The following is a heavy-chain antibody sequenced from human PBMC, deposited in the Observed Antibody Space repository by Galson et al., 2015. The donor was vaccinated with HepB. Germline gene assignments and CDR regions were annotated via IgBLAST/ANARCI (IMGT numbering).Heavy chain of an antibody. Sequence: SLRLSCAASGFTFSSYAMSWVRQAPGKGLEWVSSLTGSGGSTYYADSVKGRFTISRDNSKNTLYLQMNSLRADDTAVYYCARYFDYWGQGTLSPSPQ. CDR1: GFTFSSYA. CDR2: LTGSGGST. CDR3: ARYFDY. J-gene: IGHJ4*02. V-gene: IGHV3-23*01.